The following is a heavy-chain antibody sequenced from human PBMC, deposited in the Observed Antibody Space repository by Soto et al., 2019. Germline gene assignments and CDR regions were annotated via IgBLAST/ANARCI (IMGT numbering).Heavy chain of an antibody. CDR3: ARGNYDSSGVGDI. CDR1: GFTFRNYG. J-gene: IGHJ6*02. D-gene: IGHD3-22*01. CDR2: IWYDGSKK. V-gene: IGHV3-33*01. Sequence: GGSLRLSCEASGFTFRNYGMHWVRQAPGKGPEWVSVIWYDGSKKYYVDSVKGRFTISRDNSKNTLYLQMNSLRAEDTAVYYCARGNYDSSGVGDIWGQGTRVTVSS.